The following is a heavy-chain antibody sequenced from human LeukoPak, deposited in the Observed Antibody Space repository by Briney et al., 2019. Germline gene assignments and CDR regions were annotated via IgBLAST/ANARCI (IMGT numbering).Heavy chain of an antibody. Sequence: PGGSLRLSCAASGFTFSSYAMHWVRQAPGKGLEWVAVISYDGSNKYYADSVKGRFTISRDNSKNTLYLQMNSLRAEDTAVYYCAKDPYRSTATVEYYYYMDVWGKGTTVTVSS. CDR1: GFTFSSYA. CDR3: AKDPYRSTATVEYYYYMDV. V-gene: IGHV3-30-3*01. J-gene: IGHJ6*03. CDR2: ISYDGSNK. D-gene: IGHD1-1*01.